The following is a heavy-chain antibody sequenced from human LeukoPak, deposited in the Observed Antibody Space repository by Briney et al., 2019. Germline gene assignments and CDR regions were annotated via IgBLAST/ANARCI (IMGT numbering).Heavy chain of an antibody. CDR1: GFTFSSYS. J-gene: IGHJ3*02. CDR2: ISSSSSHR. V-gene: IGHV3-21*01. D-gene: IGHD7-27*01. Sequence: GGSLRLSCAASGFTFSSYSMNWVRRAPGKGLEWVSSISSSSSHRYHADSMKGRFTISRDNAKNSLYLQMNSLSAEDTAVYYCARELGEAFDIWGQGTMVTVSS. CDR3: ARELGEAFDI.